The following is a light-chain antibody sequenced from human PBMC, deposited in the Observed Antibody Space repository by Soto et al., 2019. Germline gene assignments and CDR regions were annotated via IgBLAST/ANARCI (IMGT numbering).Light chain of an antibody. Sequence: VLTQSPGTLSLSPGERATLSCRASQNIATQFFTWYQQRPGQAPRVLIYGTSTRATGIPDRFSGSGSGTDFTLTISRLEPEDFAVYYCQQYSSLSGYTFVQGTKLEIK. CDR3: QQYSSLSGYT. J-gene: IGKJ2*01. V-gene: IGKV3-20*01. CDR1: QNIATQF. CDR2: GTS.